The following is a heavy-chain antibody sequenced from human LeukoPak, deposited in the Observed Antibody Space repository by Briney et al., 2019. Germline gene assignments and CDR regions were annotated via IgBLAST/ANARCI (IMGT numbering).Heavy chain of an antibody. D-gene: IGHD3-9*01. CDR3: ARARVLRYFDWLPD. V-gene: IGHV3-7*01. CDR2: IKQDGSEK. Sequence: GGSLRLSCAASGFTFSSYWMSWVRQAPGKGLEWVANIKQDGSEKYYVDSVKGRFTISRDNAKNSLYLQMNSLRAEDTAVYYCARARVLRYFDWLPDWGQGTLVTVSS. CDR1: GFTFSSYW. J-gene: IGHJ4*02.